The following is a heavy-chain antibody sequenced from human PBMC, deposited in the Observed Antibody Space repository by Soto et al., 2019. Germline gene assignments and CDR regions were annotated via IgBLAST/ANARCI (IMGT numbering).Heavy chain of an antibody. J-gene: IGHJ6*02. V-gene: IGHV1-2*04. CDR1: GYTFTGYS. Sequence: SVKVSCKASGYTFTGYSMYWARQAPGQGLEWMGWINPNSGGTNYAQKFQGWVTMTRDTSISTAYMELSRLRSDDTAVYYCARTLGYCISTNCYAAVSGMDVWGQGTTVTAP. CDR3: ARTLGYCISTNCYAAVSGMDV. D-gene: IGHD2-2*01. CDR2: INPNSGGT.